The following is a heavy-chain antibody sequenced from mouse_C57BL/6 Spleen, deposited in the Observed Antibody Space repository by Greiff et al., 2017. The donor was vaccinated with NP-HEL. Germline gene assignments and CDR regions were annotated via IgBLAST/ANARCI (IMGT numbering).Heavy chain of an antibody. Sequence: QVQLQQPGAELVKPGASVKMSCKASGYTFTSYWITWVKQRPGQGLEWIGDIYPGSGSTNYNEKFKSKATLTVDTSSSTAYMQLSSLTSEDSAVYCCARSITTVVEGDYWGQGTTLTVSS. CDR1: GYTFTSYW. D-gene: IGHD1-1*01. V-gene: IGHV1-55*01. J-gene: IGHJ2*01. CDR3: ARSITTVVEGDY. CDR2: IYPGSGST.